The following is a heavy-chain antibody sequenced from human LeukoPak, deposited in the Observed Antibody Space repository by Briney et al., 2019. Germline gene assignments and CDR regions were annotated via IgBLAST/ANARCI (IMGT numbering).Heavy chain of an antibody. Sequence: GGSLRLSCAASGFTFSDYYMNWIRQAPGKGLEWVSYISSSSDYTNYADSVKGRFTISRDNAKNSLYLQTNSLRAEDTAVYYCARDVTSSSIAFDYWGQGTLVTVSS. CDR2: ISSSSDYT. D-gene: IGHD6-13*01. CDR1: GFTFSDYY. V-gene: IGHV3-11*06. CDR3: ARDVTSSSIAFDY. J-gene: IGHJ4*02.